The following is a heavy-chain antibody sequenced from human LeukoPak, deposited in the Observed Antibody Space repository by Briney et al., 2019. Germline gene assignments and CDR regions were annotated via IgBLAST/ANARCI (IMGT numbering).Heavy chain of an antibody. J-gene: IGHJ6*04. D-gene: IGHD3-10*01. V-gene: IGHV3-13*05. CDR1: GFTFSSYD. CDR2: IGTAGDP. Sequence: GGSLRLSCAASGFTFSSYDMHWVRQATGKGLEWVSAIGTAGDPYYPGSVKGRFTISRKNAKNSLYLQMNSLGAGDTAVYYCARGTYYGSGSYYYDGLNYYYGMDVWGKGTTVTVSS. CDR3: ARGTYYGSGSYYYDGLNYYYGMDV.